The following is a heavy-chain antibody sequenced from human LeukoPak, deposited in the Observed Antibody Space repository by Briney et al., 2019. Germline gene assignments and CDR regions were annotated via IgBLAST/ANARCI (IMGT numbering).Heavy chain of an antibody. J-gene: IGHJ4*02. CDR2: IYSGGST. CDR3: ARGRLRYNWNDAFDY. V-gene: IGHV3-53*05. D-gene: IGHD1-20*01. CDR1: GFTVSSNY. Sequence: GGSLRLSCAASGFTVSSNYMSWVRQAPGKGLEWVSVIYSGGSTYYADSVKGRFTISRDNSKNTLYLQMNSLRAEDTAVYYCARGRLRYNWNDAFDYWGQGTLVTVSS.